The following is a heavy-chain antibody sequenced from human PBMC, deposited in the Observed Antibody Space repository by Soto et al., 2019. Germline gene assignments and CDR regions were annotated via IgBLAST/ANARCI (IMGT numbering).Heavy chain of an antibody. CDR1: VFTFSSYW. Sequence: WSLRLACSASVFTFSSYWMHWFRQAPGKGLVWVSRINSDGSSTSYADSVKGRFTISRDNAKNTLYLQMNSLRAEDTAVYYCARDWNYELSGMDVWGQGTTVTVSS. CDR3: ARDWNYELSGMDV. J-gene: IGHJ6*02. CDR2: INSDGSST. D-gene: IGHD1-7*01. V-gene: IGHV3-74*01.